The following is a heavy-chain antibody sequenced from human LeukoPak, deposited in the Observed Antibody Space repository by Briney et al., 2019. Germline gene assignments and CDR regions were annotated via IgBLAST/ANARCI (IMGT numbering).Heavy chain of an antibody. Sequence: ETLSLTCGVSGGSITSTNYWTWVRQAPGKGLEWVSAISGRGVSTSYADSVRGRFTISRDNSKNTLYLQMNSLRAEDTAVYYCAKAASGNWNDVSDYWGQGTLVTVSS. J-gene: IGHJ4*02. V-gene: IGHV3-23*01. CDR3: AKAASGNWNDVSDY. CDR1: GGSITSTNY. CDR2: ISGRGVST. D-gene: IGHD1-20*01.